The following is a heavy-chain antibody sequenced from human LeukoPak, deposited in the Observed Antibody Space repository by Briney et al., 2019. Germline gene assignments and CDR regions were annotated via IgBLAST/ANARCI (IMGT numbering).Heavy chain of an antibody. V-gene: IGHV4-34*01. CDR3: AGGRIQLWLRHAYYFDY. D-gene: IGHD5-18*01. CDR2: INHSGST. Sequence: SETLSLTCAVYGGSFSGYYWSWIRQPPGKGLEWIGEINHSGSTNYNPSPKSRVTISVDTSKNQFSLKLSSVTAADTAVYYCAGGRIQLWLRHAYYFDYWGQGTLVTVSS. CDR1: GGSFSGYY. J-gene: IGHJ4*02.